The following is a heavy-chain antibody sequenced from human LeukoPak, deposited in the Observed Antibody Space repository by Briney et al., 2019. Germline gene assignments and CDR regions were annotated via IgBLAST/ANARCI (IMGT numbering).Heavy chain of an antibody. Sequence: SGTLSLTCTVSGGSISSYYWSWIRQPPGEGLEWIGYIFYSGSTNYNPSLKSRVTISVDTSKNQFSLKLSSVTAADTAVYYCATFSWGSFDYWGQGTLVTVSS. V-gene: IGHV4-59*01. J-gene: IGHJ4*02. D-gene: IGHD3-16*01. CDR2: IFYSGST. CDR3: ATFSWGSFDY. CDR1: GGSISSYY.